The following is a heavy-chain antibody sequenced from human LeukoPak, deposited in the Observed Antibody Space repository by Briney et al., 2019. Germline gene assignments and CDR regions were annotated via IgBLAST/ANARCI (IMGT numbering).Heavy chain of an antibody. CDR1: GFTFSSYA. V-gene: IGHV3-23*01. CDR3: AKVGLIPIAAAGINVRWFDP. Sequence: PGGSLRLSCAASGFTFSSYAMSWVRQAPGKGLEWVSAISGSGGSTYYADSVKGRFTISRDNSRNTLYLQMNSLRAEDTALYYCAKVGLIPIAAAGINVRWFDPWGQGTLVTVSS. J-gene: IGHJ5*02. D-gene: IGHD6-13*01. CDR2: ISGSGGST.